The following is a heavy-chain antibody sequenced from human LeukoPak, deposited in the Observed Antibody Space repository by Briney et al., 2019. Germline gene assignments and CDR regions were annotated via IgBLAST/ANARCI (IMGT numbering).Heavy chain of an antibody. J-gene: IGHJ4*02. CDR1: GYTLTELS. CDR3: ATVFGPWLVFDY. Sequence: ASVKVSCKASGYTLTELSMHWVRRAPGKGLEWMGGFDPEDGETIYAQKFQGRVTMTEDTSTDTAYMELSSLRSEDTAVYYCATVFGPWLVFDYWSQGTLVTVSS. CDR2: FDPEDGET. D-gene: IGHD6-19*01. V-gene: IGHV1-24*01.